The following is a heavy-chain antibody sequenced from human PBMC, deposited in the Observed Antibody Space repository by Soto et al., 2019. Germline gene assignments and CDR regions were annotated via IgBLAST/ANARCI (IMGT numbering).Heavy chain of an antibody. CDR2: INHSGST. J-gene: IGHJ4*02. V-gene: IGHV4-34*01. Sequence: QVQLQQWGAGLLKPSETLSLTCAVYGGSFSGYYWSWIRQPPGKGLEWIGEINHSGSTNYNPSLKSRVTISVDTSKNQFSLKLSSVTAADRAVYYCATRRLFHYYDSSGHGYYFDYWGQGTLVTVSS. CDR1: GGSFSGYY. D-gene: IGHD3-22*01. CDR3: ATRRLFHYYDSSGHGYYFDY.